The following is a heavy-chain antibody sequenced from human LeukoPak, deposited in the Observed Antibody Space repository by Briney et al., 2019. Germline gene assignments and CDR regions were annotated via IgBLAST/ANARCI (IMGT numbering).Heavy chain of an antibody. V-gene: IGHV3-9*01. CDR1: GFTFDDYA. CDR3: ASGVRYYYYYMDV. Sequence: GRSLRLSCAASGFTFDDYAMHWVRQAPGKGLEWVSGISWNSGSIGYADSVKGRFTISRDNAKNSLYLQMNSLRAEDTAVYYCASGVRYYYYYMDVWGKGTTVTVSS. D-gene: IGHD1-1*01. CDR2: ISWNSGSI. J-gene: IGHJ6*03.